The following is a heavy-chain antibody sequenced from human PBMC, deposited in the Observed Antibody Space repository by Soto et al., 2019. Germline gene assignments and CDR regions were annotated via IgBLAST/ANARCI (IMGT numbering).Heavy chain of an antibody. J-gene: IGHJ5*02. Sequence: QVQLVQSGAEVKKPGASVKVSCKASGYAFTNYGISWVRQAPGQGLEWMGWISPYTDNTNYAQKLQGRFTMTTDTSTSTAYMELTGLRSDDTAVYFCAREADYYGSGSPNNWFDPWGQGTLVTVSP. CDR1: GYAFTNYG. V-gene: IGHV1-18*01. CDR2: ISPYTDNT. D-gene: IGHD3-10*01. CDR3: AREADYYGSGSPNNWFDP.